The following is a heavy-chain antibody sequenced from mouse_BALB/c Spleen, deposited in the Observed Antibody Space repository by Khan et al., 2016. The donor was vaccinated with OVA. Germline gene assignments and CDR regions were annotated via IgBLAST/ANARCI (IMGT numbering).Heavy chain of an antibody. Sequence: QVQLKESGAELARPGASVKMSCKASGYTFTTYTMHWVKQRPGQGLELIGYINPSNGYTNYNQKFKDKSTLTADKSSSTAYMQLSSLTSDYSAVYYCAREGAYYRADGWFSYWGQGTLVTVSA. CDR2: INPSNGYT. V-gene: IGHV1-4*01. CDR3: AREGAYYRADGWFSY. D-gene: IGHD2-14*01. J-gene: IGHJ3*01. CDR1: GYTFTTYT.